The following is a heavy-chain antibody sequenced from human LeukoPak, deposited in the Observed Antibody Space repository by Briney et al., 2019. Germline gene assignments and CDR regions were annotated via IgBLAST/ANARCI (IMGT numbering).Heavy chain of an antibody. CDR3: ARGRRGYSYGLDY. V-gene: IGHV4-59*01. Sequence: PSETLSLTCTVSGGSISSYYWSWLRQPPGKGLEWIGYIHYSGSTNNNPSLKSRVTISVDTSKNQFSLKLSSVTAADTAVYYCARGRRGYSYGLDYWGQGTLATVSS. D-gene: IGHD5-18*01. CDR1: GGSISSYY. J-gene: IGHJ4*02. CDR2: IHYSGST.